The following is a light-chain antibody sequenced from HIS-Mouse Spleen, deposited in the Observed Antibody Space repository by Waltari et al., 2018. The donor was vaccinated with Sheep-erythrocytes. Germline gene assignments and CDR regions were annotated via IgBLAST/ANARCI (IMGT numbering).Light chain of an antibody. J-gene: IGKJ2*01. CDR1: QSISSY. CDR3: MQALQTPLT. CDR2: AAS. Sequence: DIQMTQSPSSLSASVGDRVTITCRASQSISSYLNWYQQKPGKAPKLLIYAASSLQSGVPDRFSGSGSGTDFTLKISRVEAEDVGVYYCMQALQTPLTFGQGTKLEIK. V-gene: IGKV1-39*01.